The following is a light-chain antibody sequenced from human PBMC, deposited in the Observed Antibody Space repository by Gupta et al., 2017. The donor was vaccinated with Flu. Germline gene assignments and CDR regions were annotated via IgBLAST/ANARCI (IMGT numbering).Light chain of an antibody. Sequence: VTLSLSPGERATLSCRASQSVSSSYLAWYQQKPGQAPRLLIYGASSRATGMPDRFSGSGSGTDFTLTISRLEPEDFAVYYCQQDGTSPQTFGQGTKVEIK. J-gene: IGKJ1*01. CDR1: QSVSSSY. V-gene: IGKV3-20*01. CDR2: GAS. CDR3: QQDGTSPQT.